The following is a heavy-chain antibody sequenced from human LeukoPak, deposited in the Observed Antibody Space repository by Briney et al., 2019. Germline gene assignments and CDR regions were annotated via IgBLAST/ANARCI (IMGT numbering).Heavy chain of an antibody. D-gene: IGHD4-17*01. CDR3: AREKHYGHDAFDI. J-gene: IGHJ3*02. Sequence: PSETLSLTCTVSGGSIFSYYWSWIRQPPGKGLEWMGYIYYSGSTNYNPSLKSRVTISVDTSKNQFSLRVSSVTAADTAVYYCAREKHYGHDAFDIWGQGTMVTVSS. CDR1: GGSIFSYY. V-gene: IGHV4-59*01. CDR2: IYYSGST.